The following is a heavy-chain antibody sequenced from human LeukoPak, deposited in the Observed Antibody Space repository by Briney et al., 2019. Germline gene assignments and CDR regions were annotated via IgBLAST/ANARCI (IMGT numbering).Heavy chain of an antibody. Sequence: GGSLRLSRAASGFTFSSNGMSWVRQAPGKGLEWGSSISGSGSNPYYADSVKGRFTISRDNSKNSLYLQVKSLRVEDTAVYYCAKALVGTRALDYWGQGTLVTVSS. CDR1: GFTFSSNG. V-gene: IGHV3-23*01. CDR2: ISGSGSNP. CDR3: AKALVGTRALDY. D-gene: IGHD1-26*01. J-gene: IGHJ4*02.